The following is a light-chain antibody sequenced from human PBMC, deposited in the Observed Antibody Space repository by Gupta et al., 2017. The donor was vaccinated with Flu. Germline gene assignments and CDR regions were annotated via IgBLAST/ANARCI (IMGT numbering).Light chain of an antibody. V-gene: IGKV3-20*01. CDR1: QSVVNSY. CDR3: QQYGASPPT. J-gene: IGKJ1*01. Sequence: ERATLSCRASQSVVNSYLAWYQHKVGQAPRLLIYGASSRATGISDRFSGSGSGTDFTLTINRLEPEDCAVYVCQQYGASPPTFGHGTKVELK. CDR2: GAS.